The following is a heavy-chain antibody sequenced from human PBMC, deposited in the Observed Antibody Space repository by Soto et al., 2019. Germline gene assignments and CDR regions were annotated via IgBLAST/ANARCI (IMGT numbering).Heavy chain of an antibody. D-gene: IGHD3-22*01. CDR1: GYSFTTYW. Sequence: GESLKISCKGSGYSFTTYWINWVRQMPGKGLEWMGRIDPSDSYTNYSPSFRGHVTISADKSISTAYLQWSSLKASDTAMYYCARLTYYYDSSGYYSSLDYWGQGTLVTVSS. V-gene: IGHV5-10-1*01. CDR3: ARLTYYYDSSGYYSSLDY. J-gene: IGHJ4*02. CDR2: IDPSDSYT.